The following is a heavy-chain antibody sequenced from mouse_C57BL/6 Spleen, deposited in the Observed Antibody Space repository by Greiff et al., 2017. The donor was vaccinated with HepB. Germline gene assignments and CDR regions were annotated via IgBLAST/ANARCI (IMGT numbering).Heavy chain of an antibody. CDR1: GYSITSGYY. Sequence: EVKLVESGPGLVKPSQSLSLTCSVTGYSITSGYYWNWIRQFPGNKLEWMGYISYDGSNNYNPSLKNRISITRDTSKNQFFLKLNSVTTEDTATYYCARDWDWDWYFDVWGTGTTVTVSS. D-gene: IGHD4-1*01. J-gene: IGHJ1*03. V-gene: IGHV3-6*01. CDR3: ARDWDWDWYFDV. CDR2: ISYDGSN.